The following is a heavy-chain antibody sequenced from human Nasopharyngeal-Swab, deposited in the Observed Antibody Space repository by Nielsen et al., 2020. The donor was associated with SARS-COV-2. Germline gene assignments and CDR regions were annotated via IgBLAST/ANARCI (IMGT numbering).Heavy chain of an antibody. D-gene: IGHD5-18*01. CDR1: GGSVSSGSYY. V-gene: IGHV4-61*01. CDR3: ASLRGYTAMVTTTYYYGMDV. J-gene: IGHJ6*02. CDR2: IYYSGST. Sequence: SDTLSLTCTVSGGSVSSGSYYWRWIRRPPGKGLEWIGYIYYSGSTNYNPSLKSRVTISVDTSKNQFSLKLSSVTAADTVVYYCASLRGYTAMVTTTYYYGMDVWGQGTTVTVSS.